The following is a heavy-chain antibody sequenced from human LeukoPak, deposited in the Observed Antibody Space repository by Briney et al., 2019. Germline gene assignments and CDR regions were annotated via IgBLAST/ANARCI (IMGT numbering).Heavy chain of an antibody. V-gene: IGHV4-34*01. CDR3: ARGRTDWRRRTATSRNFDY. D-gene: IGHD3-9*01. Sequence: PSETLSLTCAVYGGSFSGYYWSWLRQPPGKGLEWIGEINHSGSTNYNPSLKSRVTISVDTSKNQFSLKLSSVTAADTAVYYCARGRTDWRRRTATSRNFDYWGQGTLVTVSS. CDR2: INHSGST. J-gene: IGHJ4*02. CDR1: GGSFSGYY.